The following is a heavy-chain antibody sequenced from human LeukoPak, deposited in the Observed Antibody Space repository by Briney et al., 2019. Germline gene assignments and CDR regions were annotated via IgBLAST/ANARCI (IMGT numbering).Heavy chain of an antibody. CDR3: ARAEGGWSYYFDY. CDR1: GGSISSGGYY. CDR2: IYYSGST. V-gene: IGHV4-31*03. Sequence: PSETLSLTCTVSGGSISSGGYYWSWIRQHPGKGLEWIGYIYYSGSTYYNPSLKSRVTISVDTSKNQFSLKLSSVTAADTAVYYCARAEGGWSYYFDYWGQGTLVTVSS. D-gene: IGHD6-19*01. J-gene: IGHJ4*02.